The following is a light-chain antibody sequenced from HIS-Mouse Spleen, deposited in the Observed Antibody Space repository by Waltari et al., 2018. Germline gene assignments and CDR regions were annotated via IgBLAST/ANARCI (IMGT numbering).Light chain of an antibody. V-gene: IGLV2-11*01. CDR3: CSYAGSYTWV. CDR2: DVS. J-gene: IGLJ3*02. Sequence: QSALTQPRPVSGSPGQSVTISCTGTSSDGGGYNYFAWYQQHPGKAPKLMIYDVSKRPSGVPDRFSGSKSGNTASLTISGLQAEDEADYYCCSYAGSYTWVFGGGTKLTVL. CDR1: SSDGGGYNY.